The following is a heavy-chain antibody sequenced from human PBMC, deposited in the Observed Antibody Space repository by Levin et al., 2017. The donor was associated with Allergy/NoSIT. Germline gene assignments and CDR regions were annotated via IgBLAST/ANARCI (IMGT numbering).Heavy chain of an antibody. Sequence: LSLTCAASGFTFSSYEMNWVRQAPGKGLEWVSYISSSGSTIYYADSVKGRFTISRDNAKNSLYLQMNSLRAEDTAVYYCARDAYQLGMDVWGQGTTVTVSS. CDR1: GFTFSSYE. CDR2: ISSSGSTI. CDR3: ARDAYQLGMDV. J-gene: IGHJ6*02. D-gene: IGHD2-2*01. V-gene: IGHV3-48*03.